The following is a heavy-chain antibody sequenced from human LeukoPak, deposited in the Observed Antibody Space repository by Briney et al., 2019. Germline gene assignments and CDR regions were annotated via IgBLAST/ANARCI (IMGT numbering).Heavy chain of an antibody. D-gene: IGHD6-13*01. CDR3: ARTGEDSSELIAAAGNDWFDP. CDR2: INPNSGGT. J-gene: IGHJ5*02. Sequence: GASVKVSCKASGYTFTGYYMHWVRQAPGQGLEWMGWINPNSGGTNYAQKFQGRVTMTRDTSISTAYMELSRLRSDDTAVYYCARTGEDSSELIAAAGNDWFDPWGQGTLVTVSS. V-gene: IGHV1-2*02. CDR1: GYTFTGYY.